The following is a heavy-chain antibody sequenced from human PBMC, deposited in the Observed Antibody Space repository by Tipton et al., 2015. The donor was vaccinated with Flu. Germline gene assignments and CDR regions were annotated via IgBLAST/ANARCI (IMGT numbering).Heavy chain of an antibody. V-gene: IGHV4-4*07. J-gene: IGHJ4*02. CDR1: GDSMSSYY. CDR2: IYSSGNT. D-gene: IGHD3-10*01. Sequence: TLSLTCSVSGDSMSSYYWTWVRQPAGKGLECLGRIYSSGNTYYSPSFKSRLTMSIDTSKKQFSLNLSSVTAADTAVYYCARGSGSGTDVTFYFWGQGTLVTVSS. CDR3: ARGSGSGTDVTFYF.